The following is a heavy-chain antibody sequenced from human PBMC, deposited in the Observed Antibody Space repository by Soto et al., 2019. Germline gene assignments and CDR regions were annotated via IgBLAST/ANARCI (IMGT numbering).Heavy chain of an antibody. V-gene: IGHV4-59*08. D-gene: IGHD3-10*01. J-gene: IGHJ6*02. CDR3: ARQGFGPLHGLVDV. Sequence: QVQLQESGPGLVKPSETLSLSCTVSGGSINSYYWSWIRQSPGKRMEWIGYVHHSWGSSYNPSLQSRVARSLDTSKSQFSLKVTSVTATATAVYYCARQGFGPLHGLVDVWGQGTTVTVSS. CDR2: VHHSWGS. CDR1: GGSINSYY.